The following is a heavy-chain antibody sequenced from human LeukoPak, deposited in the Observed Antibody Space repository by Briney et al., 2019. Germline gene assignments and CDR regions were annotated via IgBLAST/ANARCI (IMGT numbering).Heavy chain of an antibody. CDR1: RDSVSRNSVA. Sequence: SQSLSLTCAISRDSVSRNSVAWNCTRQSPSRGLEWLGSTYYRSKCYKEYAASVRSRMTISPDTSKNQFSLQLNSVTPEDTAVYYCARVEYFGSGSYRFDPWGQGTLVTVSS. CDR2: TYYRSKCYK. CDR3: ARVEYFGSGSYRFDP. J-gene: IGHJ5*02. V-gene: IGHV6-1*01. D-gene: IGHD3-10*01.